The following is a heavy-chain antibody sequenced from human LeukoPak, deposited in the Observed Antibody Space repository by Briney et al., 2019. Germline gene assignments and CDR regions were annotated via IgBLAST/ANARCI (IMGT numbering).Heavy chain of an antibody. CDR2: ISAYNGNT. J-gene: IGHJ4*02. CDR1: GYTFTSYG. Sequence: ASVKVSCKASGYTFTSYGISWVRQAPGQGLEWMGWISAYNGNTNYAQKLQGRVTMTTDTSTSTAYMELRSLRSDDTAVYYCARDERYAIVVVPAASWGQGTLVTVSS. D-gene: IGHD2-2*01. V-gene: IGHV1-18*01. CDR3: ARDERYAIVVVPAAS.